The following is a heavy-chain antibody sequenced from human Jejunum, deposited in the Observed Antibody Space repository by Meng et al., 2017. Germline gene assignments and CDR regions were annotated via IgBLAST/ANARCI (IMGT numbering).Heavy chain of an antibody. J-gene: IGHJ3*02. CDR2: VSSDGSTT. D-gene: IGHD1-26*01. Sequence: GESLKISYAASGFTFSSYWMHWVRQAPGKGLVWDSRVSSDGSTTTYGDSVKGRFTISRDNAKSSLYLQMNSLRAEDTAVYYCVRTSGTYYVAFDIWGQGAMVTVSS. CDR1: GFTFSSYW. CDR3: VRTSGTYYVAFDI. V-gene: IGHV3-74*01.